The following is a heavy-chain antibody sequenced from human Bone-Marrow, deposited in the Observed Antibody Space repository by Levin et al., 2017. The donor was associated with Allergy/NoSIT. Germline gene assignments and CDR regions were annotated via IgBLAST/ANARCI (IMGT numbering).Heavy chain of an antibody. CDR3: ARGDCSSTSCTISGYYGIAV. CDR1: DYTFIDYG. J-gene: IGHJ6*02. Sequence: ASVKVSCKAFDYTFIDYGITWVRQAPGQGLEWMGWISGYNGNTKYAQNLQGRVTMTTDTSTSTAYMELRSLRSDDTAVYYCARGDCSSTSCTISGYYGIAVWGQGTTVTVSS. D-gene: IGHD2-2*01. V-gene: IGHV1-18*01. CDR2: ISGYNGNT.